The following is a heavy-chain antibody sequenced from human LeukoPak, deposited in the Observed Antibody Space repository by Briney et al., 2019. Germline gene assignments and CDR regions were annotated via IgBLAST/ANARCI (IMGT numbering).Heavy chain of an antibody. CDR1: GFTFSSYA. D-gene: IGHD1-1*01. CDR2: ISGSAGST. Sequence: GGPLRLPCAASGFTFSSYAMSWVRQAPGKGLEWVSGISGSAGSTDYADSVKGRFTISRDNSKNTLYLQMNSLRAEDTAVYYCARDRGTEYYFDYWGQGTLVTVSS. V-gene: IGHV3-23*01. J-gene: IGHJ4*02. CDR3: ARDRGTEYYFDY.